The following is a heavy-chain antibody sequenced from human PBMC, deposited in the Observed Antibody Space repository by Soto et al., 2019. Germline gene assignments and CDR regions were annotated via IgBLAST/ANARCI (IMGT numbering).Heavy chain of an antibody. CDR2: ISYDESNK. D-gene: IGHD6-6*01. Sequence: QVQLVESGGGVVQPGRSLRLSCAASGFTFSDYGMHWVRQAPGKGLEWVAVISYDESNKYYADSVKGRFTISRDNSKNTLYLQMNSLRAEDTAVYYCAKKPMGSSSSQIDYWGQGTLVTVSS. CDR1: GFTFSDYG. J-gene: IGHJ4*02. CDR3: AKKPMGSSSSQIDY. V-gene: IGHV3-30*18.